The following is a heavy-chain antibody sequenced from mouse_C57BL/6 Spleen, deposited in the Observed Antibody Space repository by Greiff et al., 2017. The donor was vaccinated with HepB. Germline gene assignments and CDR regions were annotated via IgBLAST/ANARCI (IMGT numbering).Heavy chain of an antibody. V-gene: IGHV1-82*01. CDR2: IYPGDGDT. CDR3: ARGNGSSPSYAMDY. Sequence: VKLMESGPELVKPGASVKISCKASGYAFSSSWMNWVKQRPGKGLEWIGRIYPGDGDTNYNGKFKGKATLTADKSSSTAYMQLSSLTSEDSAVYFCARGNGSSPSYAMDYWGQGTSVTVSS. J-gene: IGHJ4*01. D-gene: IGHD1-1*01. CDR1: GYAFSSSW.